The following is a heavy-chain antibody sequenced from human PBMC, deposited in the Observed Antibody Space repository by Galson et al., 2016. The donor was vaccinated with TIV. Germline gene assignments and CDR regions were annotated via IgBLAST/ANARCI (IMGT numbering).Heavy chain of an antibody. CDR1: GDSISSNTYY. CDR3: AWSGWEPSYFQH. D-gene: IGHD1-26*01. V-gene: IGHV4-39*07. J-gene: IGHJ1*01. Sequence: SETLSLTCTVSGDSISSNTYYWGWIRQPPGKGLEWIGSIYSTGSTFYNPSLKSRVTISVDTSKNQFSLSLSSVTAADTAIYYCAWSGWEPSYFQHWGQGTLGIVSS. CDR2: IYSTGST.